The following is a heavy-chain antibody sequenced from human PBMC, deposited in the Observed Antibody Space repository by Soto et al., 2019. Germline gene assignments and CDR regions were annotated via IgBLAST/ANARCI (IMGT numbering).Heavy chain of an antibody. CDR1: GFTFSNYA. CDR2: LWSDGGNK. J-gene: IGHJ4*02. CDR3: ARAKFGDDFDY. V-gene: IGHV3-33*01. Sequence: QVQLVESGGGVVQPGRSLRLSCVASGFTFSNYAMHWVRQAPGKGLEWMAMLWSDGGNKYYVDSVRGRFTISRDNSKNTLYLQMNSLGAEETGIYYCARAKFGDDFDYWGQGTLLTVSS. D-gene: IGHD2-21*02.